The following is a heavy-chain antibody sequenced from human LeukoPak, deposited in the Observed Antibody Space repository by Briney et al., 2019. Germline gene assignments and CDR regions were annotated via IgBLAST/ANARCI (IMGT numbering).Heavy chain of an antibody. D-gene: IGHD4-17*01. CDR1: GGTFSSYA. Sequence: ASVKVSCKASGGTFSSYAISWVRQAPGQGLEWMGRIIPIFGTANYAQKFQGRVTITTDESTSTAYMELSSLRSEDTAVYYCARGIADYGDHYYYYMDVWGKGTTVTVS. CDR2: IIPIFGTA. J-gene: IGHJ6*03. CDR3: ARGIADYGDHYYYYMDV. V-gene: IGHV1-69*05.